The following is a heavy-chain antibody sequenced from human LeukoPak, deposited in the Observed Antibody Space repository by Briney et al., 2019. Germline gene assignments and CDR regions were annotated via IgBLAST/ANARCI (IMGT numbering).Heavy chain of an antibody. CDR1: GYTFTSYG. CDR2: ISAYNGNT. D-gene: IGHD5-24*01. J-gene: IGHJ3*02. CDR3: ARVGDGYNGDAFDI. Sequence: ASVKVSCKASGYTFTSYGISWVRQAPGQGLEWMGWISAYNGNTNYAQKLQGRGTMTTDKSTSTAYMELRGLRSDDTAVYYCARVGDGYNGDAFDIWGQGTMVTVSS. V-gene: IGHV1-18*01.